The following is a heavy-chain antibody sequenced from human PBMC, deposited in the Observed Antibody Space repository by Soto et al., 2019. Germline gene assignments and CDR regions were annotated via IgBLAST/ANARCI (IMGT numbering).Heavy chain of an antibody. J-gene: IGHJ5*02. CDR3: ARGIAVAGTGAWFDP. D-gene: IGHD6-19*01. CDR2: ISSSSSYI. Sequence: EVQLVESGGGLVKPGGSLRLSCAASGFTFSSYSMNWVRQAPGKGLEWVSSISSSSSYIYYADSVKGRFTISRDNAKNSLYLPMNSLRAEDTAVYYCARGIAVAGTGAWFDPWGQGTLVTVSS. V-gene: IGHV3-21*01. CDR1: GFTFSSYS.